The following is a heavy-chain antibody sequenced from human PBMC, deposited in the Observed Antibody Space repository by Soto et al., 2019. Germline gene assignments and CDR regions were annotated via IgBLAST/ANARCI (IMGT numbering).Heavy chain of an antibody. J-gene: IGHJ6*02. CDR3: ARAGAGGGRRPKYFYYYGMDL. D-gene: IGHD6-6*01. Sequence: LSCRAAVFNFDYYSINWIRQAPGKGLEWVSSISSSSGYIYYADSVKGRFTISRDNAQNSLFLQMSSLRAEDTAVYYCARAGAGGGRRPKYFYYYGMDLWGQGTTATVSS. CDR1: VFNFDYYS. CDR2: ISSSSGYI. V-gene: IGHV3-21*01.